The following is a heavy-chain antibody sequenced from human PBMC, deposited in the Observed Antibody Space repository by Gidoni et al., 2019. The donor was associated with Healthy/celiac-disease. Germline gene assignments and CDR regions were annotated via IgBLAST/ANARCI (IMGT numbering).Heavy chain of an antibody. Sequence: EVQLVESGGGRVKPGGSLRRSCAASGFTFSRYSMNWVRQAPGKGLVWVSSMSSSSSYIYYADSVKGRFTISRDNAKNSLYLQMNSLRAEDTAVYYWAVIAAGSFDYWGQGTLVTVSS. CDR2: MSSSSSYI. J-gene: IGHJ4*02. V-gene: IGHV3-21*01. CDR1: GFTFSRYS. CDR3: AVIAAGSFDY. D-gene: IGHD6-25*01.